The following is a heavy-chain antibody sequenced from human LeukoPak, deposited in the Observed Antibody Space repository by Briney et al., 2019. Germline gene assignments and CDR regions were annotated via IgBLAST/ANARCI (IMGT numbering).Heavy chain of an antibody. CDR1: GGSINSYY. D-gene: IGHD3-10*01. V-gene: IGHV4-4*07. CDR3: ARDFGSGGLDY. J-gene: IGHJ4*02. CDR2: IYTSGST. Sequence: SETLSLTCTVSGGSINSYYWSWIRQPAGEGLEWIGRIYTSGSTNYNPSLKGRVTMSVDTSKNQFPLRLSSVTAADTAVYYCARDFGSGGLDYWGQGTLVTVSS.